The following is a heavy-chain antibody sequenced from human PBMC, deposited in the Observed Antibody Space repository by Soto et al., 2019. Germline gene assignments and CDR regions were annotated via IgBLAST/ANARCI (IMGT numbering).Heavy chain of an antibody. V-gene: IGHV2-5*02. J-gene: IGHJ4*02. CDR3: VHRKLSRYGQLCFDY. D-gene: IGHD2-21*01. Sequence: QITLKESGPTLVKPTQTLTLTCTFSGFSLRTTGVAVGWIRQPPGKALEWLALTYWDGDSRYSPSLQGRVTATKDTSRDQVVLTLTNMDPVDTATYYCVHRKLSRYGQLCFDYWGQGILVTVSS. CDR2: TYWDGDS. CDR1: GFSLRTTGVA.